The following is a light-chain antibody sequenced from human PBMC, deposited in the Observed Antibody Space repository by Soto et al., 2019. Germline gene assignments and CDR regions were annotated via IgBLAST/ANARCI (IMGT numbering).Light chain of an antibody. CDR1: QSVSSY. Sequence: EVVMTQSPDTLSVSPGERATLSCRASQSVSSYLAWYQQKPGQAPRLLMYEASTRATGIPARFSGGGSGTDFTLTISSLEPEDFAVYYCQQRSDWPWTFGQGTKVDI. CDR2: EAS. V-gene: IGKV3-11*01. CDR3: QQRSDWPWT. J-gene: IGKJ1*01.